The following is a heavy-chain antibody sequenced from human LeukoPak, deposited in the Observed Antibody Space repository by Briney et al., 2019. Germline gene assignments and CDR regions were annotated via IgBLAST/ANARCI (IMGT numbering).Heavy chain of an antibody. CDR1: GVFISSYY. J-gene: IGHJ5*02. Sequence: SETLSLTCTISGVFISSYYWSWIRQPPGKGLEWIGYIYYSGSTNYNPSLKSRVTISVDTSKNQFSLKLSSVTAADTAVYYCAASYSSSWFGEDQNWFDPWGQGTLVTVSS. CDR3: AASYSSSWFGEDQNWFDP. V-gene: IGHV4-59*01. D-gene: IGHD6-13*01. CDR2: IYYSGST.